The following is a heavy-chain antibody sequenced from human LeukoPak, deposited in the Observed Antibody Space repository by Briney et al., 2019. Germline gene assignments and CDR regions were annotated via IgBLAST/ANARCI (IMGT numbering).Heavy chain of an antibody. D-gene: IGHD2-21*02. CDR1: GGSISSYY. J-gene: IGHJ2*01. Sequence: SETLSLTCTVSGGSISSYYWSWIRQPPGKGLEWIGYIYYSGSTNYDPSLKSRVTISVDTSKNQFSLKLSSVTAADTAVYYCASSAYCGGDCYPNWYFDLWGRGTLVTVSS. CDR3: ASSAYCGGDCYPNWYFDL. CDR2: IYYSGST. V-gene: IGHV4-59*01.